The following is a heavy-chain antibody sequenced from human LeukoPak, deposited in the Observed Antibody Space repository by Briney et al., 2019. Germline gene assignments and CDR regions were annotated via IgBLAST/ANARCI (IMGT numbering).Heavy chain of an antibody. Sequence: GASVKVSCKASGYTFTSYGISWVRQAPGQGLEWMGWISAYNGNTNYAQKLQGRVTMTTDTSTSTAYMELRSLRSDDTAVYYCARESSIAVAGTSVIGQYYFDYWGQGTLVTVSS. D-gene: IGHD6-19*01. V-gene: IGHV1-18*01. CDR2: ISAYNGNT. J-gene: IGHJ4*02. CDR1: GYTFTSYG. CDR3: ARESSIAVAGTSVIGQYYFDY.